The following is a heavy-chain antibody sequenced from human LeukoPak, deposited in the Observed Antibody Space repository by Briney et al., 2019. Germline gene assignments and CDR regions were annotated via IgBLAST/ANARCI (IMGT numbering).Heavy chain of an antibody. D-gene: IGHD3-10*01. CDR3: ARVPLWFGELSFDY. V-gene: IGHV1-2*02. CDR1: GYTFTGYY. J-gene: IGHJ4*02. Sequence: ASVKVSCKASGYTFTGYYMHWVRQAPGQGLEWMGWINPNSGGTNYAQKFQGRVTMTRDTSISTAYMELSRLRSDYTAVYYCARVPLWFGELSFDYWGQGTLVTVSS. CDR2: INPNSGGT.